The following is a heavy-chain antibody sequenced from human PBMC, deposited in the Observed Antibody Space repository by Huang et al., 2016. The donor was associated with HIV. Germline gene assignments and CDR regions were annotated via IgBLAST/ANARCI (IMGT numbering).Heavy chain of an antibody. CDR1: GFTFSSYG. D-gene: IGHD6-19*01. Sequence: QVQLVESGGGVVQPGRSLRLSCAASGFTFSSYGMHWVRQAPGKGLEWVAVIAYDGSNKVYADSVKGRCTISRDNSKNTLYLQMNSLRVEDTAVYYCAQARGKVAGTFAWGQGTLVTVSS. V-gene: IGHV3-30*18. CDR3: AQARGKVAGTFA. J-gene: IGHJ5*02. CDR2: IAYDGSNK.